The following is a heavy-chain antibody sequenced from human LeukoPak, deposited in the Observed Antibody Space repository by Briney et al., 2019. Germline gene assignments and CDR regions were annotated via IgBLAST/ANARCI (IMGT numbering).Heavy chain of an antibody. J-gene: IGHJ6*02. D-gene: IGHD1-1*01. CDR2: ISYDGRNK. CDR3: AKEWKWNVLNYGMNV. CDR1: GFPFNNYG. V-gene: IGHV3-30*18. Sequence: QPGGSLRLSCAASGFPFNNYGIHWVRQAPGKGLEWVAVISYDGRNKYNGDSVKGRFTISRDNTRNTLYLQMNSLRAEDTATYYCAKEWKWNVLNYGMNVWGQGTTVTVSS.